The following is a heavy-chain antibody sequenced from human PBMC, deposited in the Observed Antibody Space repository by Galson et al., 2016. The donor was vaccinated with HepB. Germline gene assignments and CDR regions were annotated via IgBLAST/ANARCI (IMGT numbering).Heavy chain of an antibody. D-gene: IGHD2-8*01. CDR1: GDSVTSDSTC. J-gene: IGHJ6*02. V-gene: IGHV6-1*01. CDR2: TCYRSKWFN. CDR3: TRGYMQNGMNV. Sequence: CAISGDSVTSDSTCWNWIRQSPSRGLEWLGRTCYRSKWFNDYALSVKSRITINSDTSRNQFSLQLDSVTPDDTATYFCTRGYMQNGMNVWGQGTTVTVSS.